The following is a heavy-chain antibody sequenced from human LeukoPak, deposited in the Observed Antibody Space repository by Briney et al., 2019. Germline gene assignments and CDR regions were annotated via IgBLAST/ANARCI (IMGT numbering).Heavy chain of an antibody. D-gene: IGHD5-18*01. Sequence: GGSLRLSCSASGFTFSNYGMHWVRQAPGKGLEWVAFIRYDGSKKYYADSVKGRFTISRDNSKNTLYLQMNSLRAEDTAVYYCAKPYVDTAMRGGFDPWGQGTLVTVSS. J-gene: IGHJ5*02. CDR3: AKPYVDTAMRGGFDP. V-gene: IGHV3-30*02. CDR1: GFTFSNYG. CDR2: IRYDGSKK.